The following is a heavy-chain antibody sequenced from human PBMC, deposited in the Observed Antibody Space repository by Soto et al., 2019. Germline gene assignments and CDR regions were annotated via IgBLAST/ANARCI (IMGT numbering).Heavy chain of an antibody. V-gene: IGHV2-26*01. CDR2: IDSSGEK. Sequence: QVTLKESGPVLVKPTETLTLRCTVSGLSITDSEMGVSWIRQPPGKALEWLAHIDSSGEKSYRTFLKSRLTISNDISKSQIVLIMTNMDPADTATYYCARRHLAVAVSPWFDPWGQGILVTVCS. D-gene: IGHD3-16*01. CDR3: ARRHLAVAVSPWFDP. CDR1: GLSITDSEMG. J-gene: IGHJ5*02.